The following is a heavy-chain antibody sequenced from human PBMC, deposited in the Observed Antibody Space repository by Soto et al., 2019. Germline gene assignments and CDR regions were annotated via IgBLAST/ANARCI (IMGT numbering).Heavy chain of an antibody. J-gene: IGHJ4*02. D-gene: IGHD3-9*01. Sequence: QVQLQQWGAGLLKPSETLSLTCAVYGGSFSGYYWSWIRQPPGKGLEWIGEINHSGSTNYNPSLKRRVTISVDTSKNQFSLKLSSVTAADTAVYYCARGGAYYDILTGDYWGQGTLVTVSS. V-gene: IGHV4-34*01. CDR1: GGSFSGYY. CDR2: INHSGST. CDR3: ARGGAYYDILTGDY.